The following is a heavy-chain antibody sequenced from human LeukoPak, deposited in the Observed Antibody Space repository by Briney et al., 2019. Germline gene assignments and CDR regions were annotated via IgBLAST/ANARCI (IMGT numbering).Heavy chain of an antibody. D-gene: IGHD3-16*01. Sequence: GGSLRLSCVASGFTFTTYWMHWVRQAPGKGLVWVSRINGDGSNSNYAGSVKGRFTISRDNARNTLSLQMNGRRAEDTALYYCARTSPTSHFDFWGQGTLVTVSS. CDR1: GFTFTTYW. J-gene: IGHJ4*02. V-gene: IGHV3-74*01. CDR2: INGDGSNS. CDR3: ARTSPTSHFDF.